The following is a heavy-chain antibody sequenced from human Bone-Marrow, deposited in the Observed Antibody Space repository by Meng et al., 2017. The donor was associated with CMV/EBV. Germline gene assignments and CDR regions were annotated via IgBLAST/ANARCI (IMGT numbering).Heavy chain of an antibody. CDR2: IRYDGSNK. D-gene: IGHD6-13*01. V-gene: IGHV3-30*02. Sequence: GESLKISCAASGFNFSAYGMHWVRQAPGKGLEWVAFIRYDGSNKFYADSVKGRFTISRDNSKNTLFLQMDSLRVEDTAVYYCAKDKQSSLSYSYYGMDVWGQGTTVTVSS. CDR1: GFNFSAYG. J-gene: IGHJ6*02. CDR3: AKDKQSSLSYSYYGMDV.